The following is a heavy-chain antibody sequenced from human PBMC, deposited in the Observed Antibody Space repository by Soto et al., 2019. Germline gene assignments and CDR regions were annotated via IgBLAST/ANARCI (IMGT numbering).Heavy chain of an antibody. J-gene: IGHJ4*02. CDR2: IYYSGRT. CDR1: GDSISSGYY. CDR3: ARQRTTVVTQAYFDH. V-gene: IGHV4-38-2*01. Sequence: PSETLSLTCAVSGDSISSGYYWAWIRQPPGKGLEWIGSIYYSGRTYYNPSFKSRVTISIDTSKNQFSLKLSSVTATDTAVYYCARQRTTVVTQAYFDHWGQGALVTVSS. D-gene: IGHD2-21*02.